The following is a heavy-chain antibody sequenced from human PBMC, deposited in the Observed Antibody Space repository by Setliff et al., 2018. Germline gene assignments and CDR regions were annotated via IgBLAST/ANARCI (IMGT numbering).Heavy chain of an antibody. D-gene: IGHD3-16*01. V-gene: IGHV3-30*02. Sequence: GGSLRLSCAASGLTLINNGFHWVRQAPGKGLEWVAFMQTDGITKNYADSVKGRFTMSRDISKNMVSLQMNSLRLEDTAIYYCARGRDYGFDIWGQGTMVTVSS. CDR2: MQTDGITK. CDR3: ARGRDYGFDI. CDR1: GLTLINNG. J-gene: IGHJ3*02.